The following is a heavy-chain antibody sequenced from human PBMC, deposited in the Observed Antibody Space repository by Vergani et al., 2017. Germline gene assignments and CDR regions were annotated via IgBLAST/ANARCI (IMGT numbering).Heavy chain of an antibody. Sequence: VESGGGLVLPGGSLRLSCAASGFLFSALSMNWVRQTPTKGLEWVAYVSGDGAVAHYTDAVRGRFIISRDNGHDSRFLQMNNVRVDDSAVYYCATKCGLFGGRGARVTVSS. D-gene: IGHD5-12*01. CDR3: ATKCGLF. J-gene: IGHJ4*02. V-gene: IGHV3-48*01. CDR2: VSGDGAVA. CDR1: GFLFSALS.